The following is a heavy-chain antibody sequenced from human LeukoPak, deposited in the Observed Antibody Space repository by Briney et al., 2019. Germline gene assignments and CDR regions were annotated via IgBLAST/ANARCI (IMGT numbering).Heavy chain of an antibody. CDR2: IRSKTYGGTT. CDR3: TRSEYTYYYDGSGYLIDY. Sequence: PGRSLRLSCTAPGFTFGDYALTWVRQAPGKGLEWLGFIRSKTYGGTTELAASVEGRFTISRDDSKSIAYLQMNRLKTEDTAVYYCTRSEYTYYYDGSGYLIDYWGQGTLVTVSS. J-gene: IGHJ4*02. CDR1: GFTFGDYA. V-gene: IGHV3-49*04. D-gene: IGHD3-22*01.